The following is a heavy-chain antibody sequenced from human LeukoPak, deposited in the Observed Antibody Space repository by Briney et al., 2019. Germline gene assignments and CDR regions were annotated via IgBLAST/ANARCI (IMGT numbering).Heavy chain of an antibody. J-gene: IGHJ3*02. Sequence: GASVKVSCKASGGTFSSYAISWVRQAPGQGLEWMRGIIPIFGTANYAQKFQGRVTITADESTSTAYMELSSLRSEDTAVYYCAREMIEYSSSPDAFDIWGQGTMVTVSS. D-gene: IGHD6-6*01. V-gene: IGHV1-69*13. CDR2: IIPIFGTA. CDR1: GGTFSSYA. CDR3: AREMIEYSSSPDAFDI.